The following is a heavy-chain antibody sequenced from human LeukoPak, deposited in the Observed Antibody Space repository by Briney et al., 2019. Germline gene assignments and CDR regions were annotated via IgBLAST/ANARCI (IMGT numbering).Heavy chain of an antibody. CDR2: ITSSGGTT. Sequence: PAGSLTLSCAASGFAFSNYAMSWVRQAPGTRLEWVSRITSSGGTTYYVDSVKGRFTFSRDNSSNTLYLQMNGLRSEGTAVSFCVRGGTSWSRFDYWGQGTVVTVSS. CDR1: GFAFSNYA. V-gene: IGHV3-23*01. CDR3: VRGGTSWSRFDY. D-gene: IGHD6-13*01. J-gene: IGHJ4*02.